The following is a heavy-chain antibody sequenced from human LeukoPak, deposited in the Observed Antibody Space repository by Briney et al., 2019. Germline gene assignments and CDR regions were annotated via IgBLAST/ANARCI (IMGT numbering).Heavy chain of an antibody. D-gene: IGHD6-19*01. J-gene: IGHJ4*02. CDR1: GFTFSGFW. CDR2: ISFDGSDA. Sequence: GGSLRLSCAASGFTFSGFWMHWVRQAPGKGLVWVSCISFDGSDATYADSVKGRFTISRDNSKNTLYLQMNSLRSEDTAVYYCAVGSIAVNYFDYWGQGTLVTVSS. V-gene: IGHV3-74*01. CDR3: AVGSIAVNYFDY.